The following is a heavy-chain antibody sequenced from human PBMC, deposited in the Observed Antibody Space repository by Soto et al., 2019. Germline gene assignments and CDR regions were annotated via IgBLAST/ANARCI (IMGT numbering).Heavy chain of an antibody. Sequence: ASETLSLTCTVSGGSISTSYSWGWIRQPPGKGLEWIGSGTTYNPSLRSRVTISVDTAKNQFSLKLNSVTVADTAVYYCATYGGGTGRFDYWGQGTLVTVSS. J-gene: IGHJ4*02. CDR2: SGTT. V-gene: IGHV4-39*01. CDR1: GGSISTSYS. CDR3: ATYGGGTGRFDY. D-gene: IGHD4-17*01.